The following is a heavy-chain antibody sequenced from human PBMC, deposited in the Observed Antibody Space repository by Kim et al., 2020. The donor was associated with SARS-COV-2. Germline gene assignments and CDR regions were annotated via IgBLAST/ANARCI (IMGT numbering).Heavy chain of an antibody. CDR2: ISGSGGST. J-gene: IGHJ4*02. D-gene: IGHD3-10*01. CDR1: GFTFSSYA. V-gene: IGHV3-23*01. CDR3: AKGGVRGGNGDFDY. Sequence: GGSLRLSCAASGFTFSSYAMSWVRQAPGKGLEWVSAISGSGGSTYYADSVKGRFTISRDNPKNTLYLQMNSLRAEDTAVYYCAKGGVRGGNGDFDYWGQGTLVTVSS.